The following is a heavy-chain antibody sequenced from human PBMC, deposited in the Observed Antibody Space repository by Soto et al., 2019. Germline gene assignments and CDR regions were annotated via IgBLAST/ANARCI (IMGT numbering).Heavy chain of an antibody. V-gene: IGHV3-9*01. CDR2: ISWNSGIL. J-gene: IGHJ3*02. D-gene: IGHD3-3*01. CDR3: VKDGLTSIFRPVYDVVVI. CDR1: GFTFDDYP. Sequence: EVQLVESGGDLVQPGRSLRLSCAASGFTFDDYPMHWVRQAPGKGLEWVSGISWNSGILGYADAVRGRFSISRDNAKKSLYLPMNGLTPEDTALYFRVKDGLTSIFRPVYDVVVIWGRGTMVTVSS.